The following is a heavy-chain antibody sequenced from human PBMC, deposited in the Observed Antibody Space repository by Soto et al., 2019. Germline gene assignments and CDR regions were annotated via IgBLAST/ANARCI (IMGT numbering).Heavy chain of an antibody. CDR1: GFTVSSNY. J-gene: IGHJ4*02. V-gene: IGHV3-66*01. CDR3: VRDQSLVATT. Sequence: GESLKISCAASGFTVSSNYMSWVRQAPGKGLEWLSVIYIDGNTFYADSVKGRFTISRDNSKNTLYLQMNNLRVEDTAMYYCVRDQSLVATTWGQGTLVTVSS. D-gene: IGHD5-12*01. CDR2: IYIDGNT.